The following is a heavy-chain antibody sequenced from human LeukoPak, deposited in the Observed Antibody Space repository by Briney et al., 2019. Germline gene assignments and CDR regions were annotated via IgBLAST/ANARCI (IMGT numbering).Heavy chain of an antibody. J-gene: IGHJ4*02. D-gene: IGHD6-6*01. Sequence: GSLSLSCAASGFPFSTYAMSWVRQAPGKGLGWVSTISGSGSNTYYADSVKGRFTISRDNSKDTLYLQMNSLRAEDTAIYYCAKERAARGIDYWGQGTLVTVSS. CDR3: AKERAARGIDY. CDR2: ISGSGSNT. CDR1: GFPFSTYA. V-gene: IGHV3-23*01.